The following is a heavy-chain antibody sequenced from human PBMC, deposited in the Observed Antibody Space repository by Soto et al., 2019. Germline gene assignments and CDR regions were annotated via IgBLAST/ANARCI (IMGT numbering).Heavy chain of an antibody. D-gene: IGHD3-3*01. CDR1: GGSISSYY. CDR2: IYHSGST. J-gene: IGHJ4*02. V-gene: IGHV4-59*12. CDR3: ARSITIFGVVIFWGY. Sequence: NPSETLSLTCTVSGGSISSYYWSWVRQPPGKGLEWIGEIYHSGSTNYNPSLKSRVTISVDKSKNQFSLKLSSVTAADTAVYYCARSITIFGVVIFWGYWGQGTLVTVSS.